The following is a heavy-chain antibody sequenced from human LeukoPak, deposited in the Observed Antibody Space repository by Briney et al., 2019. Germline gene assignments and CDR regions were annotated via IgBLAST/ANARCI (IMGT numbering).Heavy chain of an antibody. J-gene: IGHJ3*01. CDR2: INSDGSEG. Sequence: GGSLRLSCAVSGFTFSGFWVSWSRQAPGKGLEWMASINSDGSEGYYADVVKGRFTISRDNAKNSLYLQINSLRAEDTAVYYCARSSYSSSSSVWGQGTMVTVSS. V-gene: IGHV3-7*03. CDR3: ARSSYSSSSSV. D-gene: IGHD6-6*01. CDR1: GFTFSGFW.